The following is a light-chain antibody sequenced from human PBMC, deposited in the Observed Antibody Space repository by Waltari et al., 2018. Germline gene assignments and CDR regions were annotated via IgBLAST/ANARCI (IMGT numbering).Light chain of an antibody. V-gene: IGKV1-5*03. CDR2: KAS. CDR1: QSIISW. Sequence: DIQMTQSPSTLSASVGARVTIVCRASQSIISWLAWYQQKSGKAPKLLIYKASSLESGVPTRFSGSGSGTEFTLTISSLQPDDFATYYCQQYSSDSTFGQGTKVEIK. CDR3: QQYSSDST. J-gene: IGKJ1*01.